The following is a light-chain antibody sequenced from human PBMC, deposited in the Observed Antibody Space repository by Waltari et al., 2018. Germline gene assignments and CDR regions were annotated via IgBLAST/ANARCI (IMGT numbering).Light chain of an antibody. V-gene: IGLV2-23*02. Sequence: QSALTQPASVSGSPGQSITISCTGSSSDVGAYNYVSWYQQHPGKAPKLMIYDVTNRPSGVSNRCSGSKSGNTASLTISGRQADDEADYYCCSYAGTSTFVVFGGGTKLTVL. CDR3: CSYAGTSTFVV. CDR1: SSDVGAYNY. J-gene: IGLJ3*02. CDR2: DVT.